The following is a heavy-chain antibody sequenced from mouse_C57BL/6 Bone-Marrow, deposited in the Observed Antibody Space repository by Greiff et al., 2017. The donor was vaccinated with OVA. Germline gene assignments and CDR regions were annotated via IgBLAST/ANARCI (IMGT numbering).Heavy chain of an antibody. CDR3: ASHYYGSSYVHY. V-gene: IGHV1-26*01. CDR1: GYTFTDYY. J-gene: IGHJ2*01. Sequence: EVQLQQSGPELVKPGASVKISCKASGYTFTDYYMNWVKQSHGKSLEWIGDINPNNGGTSYTQKFKGKATLTVDKSSSTAYMELRSLTSDDSAFYYCASHYYGSSYVHYWGQGTTLTVSS. D-gene: IGHD1-1*01. CDR2: INPNNGGT.